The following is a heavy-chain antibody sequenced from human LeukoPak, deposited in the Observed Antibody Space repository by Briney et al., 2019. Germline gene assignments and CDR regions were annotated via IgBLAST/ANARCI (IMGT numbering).Heavy chain of an antibody. Sequence: PSETPSLTCTVSGGSISSGGYYWSWIRQPPGKGLEWIGEINHSGSTNYNPSLKSRVTISVDTSKNQFSLKLSSVTAADTAVYYCAREVVGATDYNWFDPWGQGTLVTVSS. D-gene: IGHD1-26*01. CDR3: AREVVGATDYNWFDP. CDR2: INHSGST. J-gene: IGHJ5*02. CDR1: GGSISSGGYY. V-gene: IGHV4-39*07.